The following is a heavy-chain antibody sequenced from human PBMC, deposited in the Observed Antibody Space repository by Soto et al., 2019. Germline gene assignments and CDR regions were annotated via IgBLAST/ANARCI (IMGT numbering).Heavy chain of an antibody. Sequence: QVQLREWSPGLVKPSQTLSLKCSVSGGSISTGGLYWSWIRQHPRKGLEWIGDIYYSGRTYDNPSLTSRVTISIEASKNQFSLKLTSVTAADTAVYYCAQALVFTGGDGFDIWGQGRLVTVSS. CDR2: IYYSGRT. CDR1: GGSISTGGLY. CDR3: AQALVFTGGDGFDI. V-gene: IGHV4-31*02. D-gene: IGHD1-1*01. J-gene: IGHJ3*02.